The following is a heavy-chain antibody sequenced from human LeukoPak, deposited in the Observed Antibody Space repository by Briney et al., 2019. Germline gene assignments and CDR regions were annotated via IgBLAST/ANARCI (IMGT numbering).Heavy chain of an antibody. J-gene: IGHJ4*02. Sequence: GRSLRLSCAASGFTFSSYAMHWIRQAPGKGLEWVAVIWGDENHKYYGDSVRGRFTISRDNAKNTLYLQMDSLRVEDTAVYYCARDVGSAPFDYWGQGTLVTVSS. CDR2: IWGDENHK. D-gene: IGHD6-25*01. CDR3: ARDVGSAPFDY. CDR1: GFTFSSYA. V-gene: IGHV3-33*08.